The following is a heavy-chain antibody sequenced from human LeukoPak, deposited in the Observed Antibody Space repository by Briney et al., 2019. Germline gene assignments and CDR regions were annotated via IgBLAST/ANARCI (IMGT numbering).Heavy chain of an antibody. V-gene: IGHV4-39*01. CDR2: IYYSGST. CDR3: ARQEAYYDFWSGYSVDY. D-gene: IGHD3-3*01. CDR1: GGSISSSSYY. J-gene: IGHJ4*02. Sequence: SETLSLTCTVSGGSISSSSYYWGWIRQPPGKGLEWIGSIYYSGSTYYNPSLKSRVTISVDTSKNQFSLKLSSVTAADTAVYYCARQEAYYDFWSGYSVDYWGQGTLVTVSS.